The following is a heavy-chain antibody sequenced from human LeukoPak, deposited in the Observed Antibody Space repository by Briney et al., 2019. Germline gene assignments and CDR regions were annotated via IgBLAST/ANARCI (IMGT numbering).Heavy chain of an antibody. CDR3: ARSYYGDYYMDV. V-gene: IGHV1-69*05. D-gene: IGHD4-17*01. CDR1: GGTFSSYA. J-gene: IGHJ6*03. Sequence: SVKVSCKASGGTFSSYAISWVRQAPGQGLEWMGRIIPIFGTANYAQKFKGRVTITTDESTSTAYMELSSLRSEDTDVSYCARSYYGDYYMDVWGKGTTVTVSS. CDR2: IIPIFGTA.